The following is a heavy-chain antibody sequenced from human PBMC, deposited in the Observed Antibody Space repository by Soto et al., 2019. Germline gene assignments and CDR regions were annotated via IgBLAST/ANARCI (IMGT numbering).Heavy chain of an antibody. CDR3: ARVPAGTRDLYFDY. Sequence: ASVKVSCKASGYTFTSYGISWVRQAPGQGLEWMGWISAYNGNTNYAQKLQGRVTMTTXKXXXXAXMXLXXXXSDXTAVYYCARVPAGTRDLYFDYWGQGTLVTVSS. CDR1: GYTFTSYG. J-gene: IGHJ4*02. CDR2: ISAYNGNT. D-gene: IGHD1-7*01. V-gene: IGHV1-18*04.